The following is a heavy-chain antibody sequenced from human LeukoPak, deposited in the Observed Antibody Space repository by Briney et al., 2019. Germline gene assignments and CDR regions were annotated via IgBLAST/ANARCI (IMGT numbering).Heavy chain of an antibody. CDR3: AKSQGVVVAATGDY. CDR2: ISGSGGST. J-gene: IGHJ4*02. Sequence: GGSLRLSCAASGFTFSSYAMSWVRQAPGKGLEWVSAISGSGGSTYYADSVKGRFTISRDNSKNTLYLQMNNLRAEDTAVYYCAKSQGVVVAATGDYWGQGTLVTVSS. V-gene: IGHV3-23*01. CDR1: GFTFSSYA. D-gene: IGHD2-15*01.